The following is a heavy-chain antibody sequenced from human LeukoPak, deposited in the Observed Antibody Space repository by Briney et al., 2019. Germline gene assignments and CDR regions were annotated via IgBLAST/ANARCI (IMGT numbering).Heavy chain of an antibody. CDR1: GGSISSSSYY. Sequence: SETLSLTCTVSGGSISSSSYYWGWIRQPPGKGLEWIGRIYYSGSTYYNSSLKSRVTISVDTSKNQFSVKLSSVTAADTAVYYCARLRSGTYLLDYWGQGTLVTVSS. V-gene: IGHV4-39*01. CDR2: IYYSGST. CDR3: ARLRSGTYLLDY. J-gene: IGHJ4*02. D-gene: IGHD1-26*01.